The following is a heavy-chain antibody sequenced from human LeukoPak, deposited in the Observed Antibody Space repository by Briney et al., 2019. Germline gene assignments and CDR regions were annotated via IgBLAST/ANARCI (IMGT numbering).Heavy chain of an antibody. D-gene: IGHD4-17*01. V-gene: IGHV1-18*01. J-gene: IGHJ6*03. CDR1: GYTFTSYG. CDR3: ARDYGDYYRFYYYYYMDV. CDR2: ISAYNGNT. Sequence: ASVKVSCKASGYTFTSYGISWVRQAPGQGLEWMGWISAYNGNTNYAQKLQGRVTMTTDTSTSTAYMELSRLRSDDTAVCYCARDYGDYYRFYYYYYMDVWGKGTTVTVSS.